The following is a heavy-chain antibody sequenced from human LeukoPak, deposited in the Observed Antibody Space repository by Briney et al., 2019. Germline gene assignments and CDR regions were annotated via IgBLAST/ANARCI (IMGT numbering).Heavy chain of an antibody. Sequence: SETLSLTCAVYGEFFSGYYWSWIPDPPGKALEWIGEINHRGSTNYNPSLKSRVTISVDTSKNQFSLKLSSVTAADTAVYYCARRRNGDSPLHHWGQGTLVTVSS. CDR1: GEFFSGYY. CDR3: ARRRNGDSPLHH. D-gene: IGHD4-17*01. J-gene: IGHJ1*01. CDR2: INHRGST. V-gene: IGHV4-34*01.